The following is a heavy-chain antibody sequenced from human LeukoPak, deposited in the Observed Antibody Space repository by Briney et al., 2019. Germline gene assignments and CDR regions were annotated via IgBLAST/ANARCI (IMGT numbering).Heavy chain of an antibody. CDR1: GFTFSTYA. CDR2: ISSDGWST. J-gene: IGHJ4*02. V-gene: IGHV3-74*01. D-gene: IGHD2-21*01. CDR3: ARVSQFPGISSDY. Sequence: GGSLRLSCAASGFTFSTYAMSWVRQAPGKGLEWVSRISSDGWSTSYADSVKGRFTASRDNAENTLYLQMNSLRAEDTAVYYCARVSQFPGISSDYWGQGSLVTVSS.